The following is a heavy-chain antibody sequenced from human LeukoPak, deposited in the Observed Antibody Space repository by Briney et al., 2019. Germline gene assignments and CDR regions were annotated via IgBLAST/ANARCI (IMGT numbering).Heavy chain of an antibody. CDR1: GFTFSSYS. CDR3: AKTFQKGGYCGY. Sequence: GGSLRLSCAASGFTFSSYSMNWVRQAPGKGLEWVAVISYDGSNKYYADSVKGRFTISRDNSKNTLYPQMNSLRAEDTAVYYCAKTFQKGGYCGYWGQGTLVTVSS. D-gene: IGHD2-15*01. CDR2: ISYDGSNK. V-gene: IGHV3-30*18. J-gene: IGHJ4*02.